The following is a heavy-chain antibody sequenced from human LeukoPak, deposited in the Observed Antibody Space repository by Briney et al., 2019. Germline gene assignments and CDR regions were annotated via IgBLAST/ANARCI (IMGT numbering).Heavy chain of an antibody. V-gene: IGHV1-46*01. D-gene: IGHD3-10*01. Sequence: GASVKVSCKASGYTFTSYDINWVRQATGQGLEWMGIINPSGGSTSYAQKFQGRVTMTRDMSTSTVYMELSSLRSEDTAVYYCARTDYYGSGSYYRYFDYWGQGTLVTVSS. CDR3: ARTDYYGSGSYYRYFDY. J-gene: IGHJ4*02. CDR2: INPSGGST. CDR1: GYTFTSYD.